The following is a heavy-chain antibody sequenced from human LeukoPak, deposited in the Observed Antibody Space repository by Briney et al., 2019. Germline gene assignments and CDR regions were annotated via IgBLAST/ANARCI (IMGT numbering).Heavy chain of an antibody. Sequence: SSVKVSCKASGGTFSSYAISWVRQAPGQGLEWMGGIIPIFGTANYAQKFQGRVTITADESTSTAYMELSSLRSEDTAVYYCARDTKYSRDGYNYAFDIWGQGTMVTVSS. CDR2: IIPIFGTA. D-gene: IGHD5-24*01. V-gene: IGHV1-69*01. CDR3: ARDTKYSRDGYNYAFDI. J-gene: IGHJ3*02. CDR1: GGTFSSYA.